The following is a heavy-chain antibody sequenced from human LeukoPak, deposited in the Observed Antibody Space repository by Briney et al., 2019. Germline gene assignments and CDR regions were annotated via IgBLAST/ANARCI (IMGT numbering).Heavy chain of an antibody. CDR2: IIPIFGTA. CDR1: GGTFSSYA. Sequence: GASVKVSCKDSGGTFSSYAISWVRQAPGQGLEWMGGIIPIFGTANYAQKFQGRVTITADESTSTAYMELSSLRSEDTAVYYCAGRDLRRDILTGYYAYYFDNWGQGTLVTVSS. CDR3: AGRDLRRDILTGYYAYYFDN. V-gene: IGHV1-69*13. J-gene: IGHJ4*02. D-gene: IGHD3-9*01.